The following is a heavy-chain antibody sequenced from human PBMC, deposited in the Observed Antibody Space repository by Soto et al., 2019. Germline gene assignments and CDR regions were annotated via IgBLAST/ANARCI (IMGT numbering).Heavy chain of an antibody. D-gene: IGHD3-10*01. CDR2: ISYDGSNK. J-gene: IGHJ6*02. CDR1: GFTFSRYG. CDR3: AKDGNEIFNYYGSGDHYYGMDV. V-gene: IGHV3-30*18. Sequence: QVQLVESGGGVVQPGRSLRLSCAASGFTFSRYGMHWVRQAPGKGLEWVAVISYDGSNKYYTEFVKGRFTISRDKSKNTLYLQMNSLRAEYTAVYYCAKDGNEIFNYYGSGDHYYGMDVWGQGTTVTVSS.